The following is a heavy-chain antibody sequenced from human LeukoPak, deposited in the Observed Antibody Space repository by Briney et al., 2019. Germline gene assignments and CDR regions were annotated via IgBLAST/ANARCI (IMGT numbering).Heavy chain of an antibody. J-gene: IGHJ4*02. V-gene: IGHV4-34*01. Sequence: SETLSLTCAVYGGSFSVYYWSWIRQPLGKGLEWIGEINHSGSTNYNPSLKSRVTISVDTSKNQFSLKLSSVTAADTAVYYCARVVVVTAIRYYFDYWGQGTLVTVSS. CDR1: GGSFSVYY. CDR3: ARVVVVTAIRYYFDY. CDR2: INHSGST. D-gene: IGHD2-21*02.